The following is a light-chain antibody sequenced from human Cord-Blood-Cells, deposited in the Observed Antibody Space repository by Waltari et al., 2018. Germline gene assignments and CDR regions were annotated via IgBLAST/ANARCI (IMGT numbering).Light chain of an antibody. V-gene: IGKV4-1*01. CDR2: WAS. CDR3: QQYSSTPWT. CDR1: QSVLYSSNNNNY. J-gene: IGKJ1*01. Sequence: DIVMTQSPDSLAVSLGERATINCKSSQSVLYSSNNNNYLAWYQQKPGQPPKLLIYWASTRESGVPDRFSGSGSGTDFTLTISSLQAEDVAVYYCQQYSSTPWTFGQGTKLEIK.